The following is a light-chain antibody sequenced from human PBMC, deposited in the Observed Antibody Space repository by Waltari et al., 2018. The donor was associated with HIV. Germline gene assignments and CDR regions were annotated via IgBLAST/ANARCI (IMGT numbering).Light chain of an antibody. CDR1: QDINTD. Sequence: IQMTQSPSSLSASVGDRVTITCQVSQDINTDLNWYQQKPGRAPKLLIYAASYLETGVPSRFSGSGSGTDFAFTINTLQPEDVATYYCQQYANLPAFGPGTKVNIK. CDR3: QQYANLPA. J-gene: IGKJ3*01. CDR2: AAS. V-gene: IGKV1-33*01.